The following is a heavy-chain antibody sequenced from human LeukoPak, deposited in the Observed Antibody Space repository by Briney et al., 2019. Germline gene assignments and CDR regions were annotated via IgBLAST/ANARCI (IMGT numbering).Heavy chain of an antibody. J-gene: IGHJ4*02. CDR3: ARAGIYDSGGYYPN. CDR1: GGSISSGSYY. CDR2: IYTSGST. V-gene: IGHV4-61*02. D-gene: IGHD3-22*01. Sequence: SETLSLTCTVSGGSISSGSYYWSWIRQPAGKGLEWIGRIYTSGSTSYNPSLKSRVTISVDTSKNQLSLKLSSVTAADTAVYYCARAGIYDSGGYYPNWGQGTLVTVSS.